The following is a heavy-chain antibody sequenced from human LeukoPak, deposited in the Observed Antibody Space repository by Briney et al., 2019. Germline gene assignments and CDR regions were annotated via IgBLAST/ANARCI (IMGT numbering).Heavy chain of an antibody. J-gene: IGHJ4*02. Sequence: GGSLRLSCAASGFTFSSYWMHWVRQAPGKGLGWVSRINSDGSSTNYADSVKGRFTISRDNAKSTLYLQMNSLRAEDTAMYYCARARDVAAPATYWGQGTLVTVSS. D-gene: IGHD6-13*01. V-gene: IGHV3-74*01. CDR2: INSDGSST. CDR3: ARARDVAAPATY. CDR1: GFTFSSYW.